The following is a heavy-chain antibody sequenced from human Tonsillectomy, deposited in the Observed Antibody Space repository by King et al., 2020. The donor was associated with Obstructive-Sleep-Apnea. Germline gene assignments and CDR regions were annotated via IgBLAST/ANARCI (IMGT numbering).Heavy chain of an antibody. CDR3: ATASDPGKSNWFDP. V-gene: IGHV4-38-2*02. Sequence: QLQESGPGLVKPSETLSLTCTVSGYSINSGFCWGWIRQPPGKGLEWIGSVYHRGNTYSNPSLKSRVTISVDTSKNQFSLKLSPVTAADTAVYYCATASDPGKSNWFDPWGQGTLVTVSS. CDR2: VYHRGNT. CDR1: GYSINSGFC. J-gene: IGHJ5*02. D-gene: IGHD2-8*01.